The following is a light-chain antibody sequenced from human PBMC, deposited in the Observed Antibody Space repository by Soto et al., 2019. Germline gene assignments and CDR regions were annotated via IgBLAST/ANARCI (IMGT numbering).Light chain of an antibody. J-gene: IGKJ2*01. V-gene: IGKV1-39*01. CDR2: AAS. CDR1: QTISRY. Sequence: DIQMTQSPSSLSASVGDRVTVTCRASQTISRYLNWYQQNPGKAPKLLIYAASSLQSGVPSRFSVSGSGTDFTLTISSLQPEDFATYYCQQSSDSPYTFGQGPKLEIK. CDR3: QQSSDSPYT.